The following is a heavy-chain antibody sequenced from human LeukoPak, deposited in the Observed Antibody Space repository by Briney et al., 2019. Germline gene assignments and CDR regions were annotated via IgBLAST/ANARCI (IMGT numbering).Heavy chain of an antibody. J-gene: IGHJ4*02. CDR2: IIPIFGTA. CDR3: AREVVATASAFDC. D-gene: IGHD2-21*01. Sequence: ASVKVSCKASGGTFSSYAISWVRQAPGQGLEWMGGIIPIFGTANYAQKFQGRVTITADESTSTAYMELSSLRSEDTAVYYCAREVVATASAFDCWGQGTLVTVSS. CDR1: GGTFSSYA. V-gene: IGHV1-69*13.